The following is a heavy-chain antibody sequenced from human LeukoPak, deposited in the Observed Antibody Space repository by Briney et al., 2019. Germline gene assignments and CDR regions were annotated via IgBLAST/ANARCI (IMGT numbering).Heavy chain of an antibody. V-gene: IGHV4-61*02. CDR3: A. J-gene: IGHJ4*02. Sequence: PSETLSLTRTVSGDSIDSGSYYWSWIRQPAGKGLEWIGRIYTRGSTDYSASLKSRVTISIDASKNQVSLHLGSVTAADTAIYIYAWGQGTLVTVSS. D-gene: IGHD3-16*01. CDR2: IYTRGST. CDR1: GDSIDSGSYY.